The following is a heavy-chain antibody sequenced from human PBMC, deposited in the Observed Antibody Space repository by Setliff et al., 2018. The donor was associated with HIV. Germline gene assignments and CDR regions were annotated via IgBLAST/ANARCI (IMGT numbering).Heavy chain of an antibody. CDR2: IYSTGRT. D-gene: IGHD5-12*01. V-gene: IGHV4-39*01. CDR1: GGLISSSGSY. J-gene: IGHJ1*01. CDR3: ATPGYDDDVFGYFRF. Sequence: KPSETLSLTCTVSGGLISSSGSYWGWLRQPPGKGLEWIGNIYSTGRTYYKLSLESRVTISIDTSKNQLSLNVNSVTAADTSTYYCATPGYDDDVFGYFRFWGRGTLVTVSS.